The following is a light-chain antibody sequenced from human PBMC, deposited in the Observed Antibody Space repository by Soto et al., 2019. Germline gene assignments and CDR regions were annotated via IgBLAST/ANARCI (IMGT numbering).Light chain of an antibody. Sequence: DSQMPQKPSTLTASVKDSVTISCRASQSVSGWLAWYLLKPGEALKLLIYDASALPRGVPSRFSGSGSGTKFTLTIASLQPDDFATYFCQQYETFSGTFGPGGKVDIK. V-gene: IGKV1-5*01. CDR3: QQYETFSGT. CDR1: QSVSGW. CDR2: DAS. J-gene: IGKJ1*01.